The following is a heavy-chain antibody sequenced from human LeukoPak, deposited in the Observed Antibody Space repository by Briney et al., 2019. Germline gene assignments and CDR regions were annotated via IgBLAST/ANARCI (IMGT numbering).Heavy chain of an antibody. CDR2: ISYAGRDI. J-gene: IGHJ4*02. V-gene: IGHV3-30*18. CDR1: GLTFSNYD. Sequence: GRSLRLSCAASGLTFSNYDMHWVRQAPGKGLEWVAVISYAGRDIYYADSVKGRFTISRDNSNDTLYLQMSSLRPDDTAIYYCVKRRVRDIVVVVAADFDFWGQGTLVTVSS. D-gene: IGHD2-15*01. CDR3: VKRRVRDIVVVVAADFDF.